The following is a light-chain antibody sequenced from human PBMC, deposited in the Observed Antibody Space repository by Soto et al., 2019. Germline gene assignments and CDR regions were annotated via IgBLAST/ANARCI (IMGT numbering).Light chain of an antibody. J-gene: IGLJ1*01. Sequence: QSVLTQPPSASGTPGQRVTIFCSGNSFNIGTNNVNWYQQLPGTAPKLLVHSNDKRPSGVPDRFSGYKSGTSASLAISGLQSEDEADYDCAAWYDSLNSYVFGIVTKVTVL. CDR3: AAWYDSLNSYV. V-gene: IGLV1-44*01. CDR1: SFNIGTNN. CDR2: SND.